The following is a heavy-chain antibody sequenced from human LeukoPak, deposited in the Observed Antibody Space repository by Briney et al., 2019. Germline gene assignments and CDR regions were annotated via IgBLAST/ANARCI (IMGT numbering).Heavy chain of an antibody. Sequence: GGSLRLSCAASGFTFSSYDMHWVRQATGKGLEWVSAIGTAGDTYYPGSVKGRFTISRENAKNSLYLQMNSLRAGDTAVYYCARDKTYYYYMDVWGKGTTVTISS. CDR3: ARDKTYYYYMDV. CDR2: IGTAGDT. CDR1: GFTFSSYD. J-gene: IGHJ6*03. V-gene: IGHV3-13*01.